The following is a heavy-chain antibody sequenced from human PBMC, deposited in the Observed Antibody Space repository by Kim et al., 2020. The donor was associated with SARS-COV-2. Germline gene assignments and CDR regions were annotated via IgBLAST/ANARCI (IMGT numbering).Heavy chain of an antibody. Sequence: SETLSLTCTVSGGSISSYYWSWIRQPAGKGLEWIGRIYTSGSTNYNPSLKSRVTMSVDTSKNQFSLKLSSVTAADTAVYYCARDNPEGRRDGYNFPHWGAFDIWGQGTMVTVSS. CDR1: GGSISSYY. J-gene: IGHJ3*02. D-gene: IGHD5-12*01. V-gene: IGHV4-4*07. CDR2: IYTSGST. CDR3: ARDNPEGRRDGYNFPHWGAFDI.